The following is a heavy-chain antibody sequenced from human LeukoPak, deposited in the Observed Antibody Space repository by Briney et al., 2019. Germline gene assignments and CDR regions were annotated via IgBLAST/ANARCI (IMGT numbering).Heavy chain of an antibody. Sequence: ASVKVSCKASGYTFTSYGISWVRQAPGQGLEWMGWISAYNGNKNYAQKLQGRVTMTTDTSTSTAYMELRSLRSDATAVYYCARARYFDWEEHWGQGTLVTVSS. CDR3: ARARYFDWEEH. CDR2: ISAYNGNK. V-gene: IGHV1-18*04. J-gene: IGHJ4*02. CDR1: GYTFTSYG. D-gene: IGHD3-9*01.